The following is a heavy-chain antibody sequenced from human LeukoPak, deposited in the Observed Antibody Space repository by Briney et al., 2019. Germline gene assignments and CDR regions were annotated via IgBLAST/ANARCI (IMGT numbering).Heavy chain of an antibody. Sequence: PSETLSLTCTVSGGSISSSSYYWGWIRRPPGKGLEWVAFIRYDGSNKYYADSVKGRFTISRDNSKNTLYLQMDSLRAEDTAVYYCAKDYSNYLGPDAFDIWGQGTMVTVSS. D-gene: IGHD4-11*01. CDR3: AKDYSNYLGPDAFDI. CDR1: GGSISSSSYY. J-gene: IGHJ3*02. V-gene: IGHV3-30*02. CDR2: IRYDGSNK.